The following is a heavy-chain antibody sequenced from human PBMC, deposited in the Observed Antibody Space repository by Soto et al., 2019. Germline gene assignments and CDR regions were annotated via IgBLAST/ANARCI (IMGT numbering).Heavy chain of an antibody. D-gene: IGHD5-18*01. CDR1: GFTFSSYG. CDR2: ISYDGSNK. Sequence: GGSLRLSCAASGFTFSSYGMHWVRQAPGKGLEWVAVISYDGSNKYYADSVKGRFTISRDNSKNTLYLQMNSLRAEDTAVYYCAKNNTVMVRGSYSYYYYGMDVWGQGTTVTVSS. J-gene: IGHJ6*02. CDR3: AKNNTVMVRGSYSYYYYGMDV. V-gene: IGHV3-30*18.